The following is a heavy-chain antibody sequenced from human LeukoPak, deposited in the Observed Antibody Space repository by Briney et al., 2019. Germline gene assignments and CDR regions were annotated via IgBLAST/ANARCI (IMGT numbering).Heavy chain of an antibody. Sequence: ASVKVSCKASGYIFSVYALIWVRQAPGQGLEWMGGIIPIFGTANYAQKFQGRVTITADESTSTAYMELSSLRSEDTAVYYCARVEGYYYDSSGYYYVHPDAFDIWGQGTMVTVSS. D-gene: IGHD3-22*01. CDR1: GYIFSVYA. V-gene: IGHV1-69*13. CDR2: IIPIFGTA. CDR3: ARVEGYYYDSSGYYYVHPDAFDI. J-gene: IGHJ3*02.